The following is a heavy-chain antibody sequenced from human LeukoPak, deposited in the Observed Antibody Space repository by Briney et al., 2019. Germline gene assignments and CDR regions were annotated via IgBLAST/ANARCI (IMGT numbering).Heavy chain of an antibody. J-gene: IGHJ6*02. CDR1: GYTFTSYD. D-gene: IGHD3-10*01. CDR2: MNPNSGNT. CDR3: ARAPTDYHGLFGYYYGMDV. Sequence: ASVKVSCKASGYTFTSYDINWVRQATGQGLEWMGWMNPNSGNTGYAQKFQGRVTMTRNTSISTAYMELSSLRSEDTAVYYCARAPTDYHGLFGYYYGMDVWGQGTTVTVSS. V-gene: IGHV1-8*01.